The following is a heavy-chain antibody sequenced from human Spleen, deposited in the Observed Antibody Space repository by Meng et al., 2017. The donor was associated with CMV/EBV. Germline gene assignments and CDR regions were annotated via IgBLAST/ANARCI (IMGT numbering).Heavy chain of an antibody. V-gene: IGHV4-30-4*08. CDR1: GGSINSGDYY. J-gene: IGHJ5*02. CDR2: IYYSGST. CDR3: ARGTLSVVPTTLYWFDP. Sequence: LRLSCTVSGGSINSGDYYWSCIRQPPGKGLEWIGYIYYSGSTYYNPSLKSRVTISIDTSKNQFSLKLRSVTAADTAVYYCARGTLSVVPTTLYWFDPWGQGTLVTVSS. D-gene: IGHD2-2*01.